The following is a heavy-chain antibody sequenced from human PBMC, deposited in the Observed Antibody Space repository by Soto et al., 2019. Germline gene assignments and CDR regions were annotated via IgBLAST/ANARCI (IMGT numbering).Heavy chain of an antibody. J-gene: IGHJ4*02. CDR2: IWYDGSNK. Sequence: PGGSLRLSCAASGFTFSSYGMHWVRQAPGKGLEWVAVIWYDGSNKYYADSVKGRFTISRDNSKNTLYLQMNSLRAEDTAVYYCARDQDFWSGYSHPYYFDYWGQGTLVTVSS. V-gene: IGHV3-33*01. CDR1: GFTFSSYG. D-gene: IGHD3-3*01. CDR3: ARDQDFWSGYSHPYYFDY.